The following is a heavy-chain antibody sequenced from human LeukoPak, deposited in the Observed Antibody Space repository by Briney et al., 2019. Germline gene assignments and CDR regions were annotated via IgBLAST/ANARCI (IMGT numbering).Heavy chain of an antibody. V-gene: IGHV4-34*01. J-gene: IGHJ4*02. CDR2: INHSGST. CDR3: ARQKSVTMIAPDY. CDR1: GGSFSGYY. Sequence: MSSETLSLTCAVYGGSFSGYYWSWIRQPPGKGLEWIGEINHSGSTNYNPSLKSRVTISVDTSKNKFSLNLSSVTAADTAVYYCARQKSVTMIAPDYWGQGTLVTVSS. D-gene: IGHD3-22*01.